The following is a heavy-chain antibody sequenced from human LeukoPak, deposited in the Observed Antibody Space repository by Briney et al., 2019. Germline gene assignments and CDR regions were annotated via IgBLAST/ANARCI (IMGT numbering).Heavy chain of an antibody. CDR2: INHSGST. Sequence: PSETLSLTCAVYGGSFSGYYWSWIRQPPGKGLEWIGEINHSGSTNYNPSLKSRVTISVDTSKNQFSLKLSSVTAADTAVYNCARSRAITIFGVVYFDYWGQGTLVTVSS. D-gene: IGHD3-3*01. CDR1: GGSFSGYY. J-gene: IGHJ4*02. CDR3: ARSRAITIFGVVYFDY. V-gene: IGHV4-34*01.